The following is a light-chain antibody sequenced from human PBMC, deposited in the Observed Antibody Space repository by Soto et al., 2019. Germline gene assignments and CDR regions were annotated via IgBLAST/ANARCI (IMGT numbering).Light chain of an antibody. J-gene: IGLJ2*01. V-gene: IGLV2-23*01. Sequence: QSALTQPASVSGSPGQSITISCTGTSSDVGSYNLVSWYQQHPGKAPKLMIYEGSKRPSGVSNRFSGSKSCNTAPLTISGLQAEDEADYSCCSYAGSHTLVFGGGTALTVL. CDR1: SSDVGSYNL. CDR3: CSYAGSHTLV. CDR2: EGS.